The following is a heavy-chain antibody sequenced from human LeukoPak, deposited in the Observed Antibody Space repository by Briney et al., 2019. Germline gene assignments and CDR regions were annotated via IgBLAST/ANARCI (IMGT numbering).Heavy chain of an antibody. Sequence: SETLSLTCTVSGGSLSSYYWSWIRQPPGKGLEWIGYIYYSGSTNYNPSLKSRVTISVDTSKNQFSLKLSSVTAADTAVYYCARAARITIFSDAFDIWGQGTMVTVSS. CDR1: GGSLSSYY. D-gene: IGHD3-9*01. CDR3: ARAARITIFSDAFDI. CDR2: IYYSGST. V-gene: IGHV4-59*01. J-gene: IGHJ3*02.